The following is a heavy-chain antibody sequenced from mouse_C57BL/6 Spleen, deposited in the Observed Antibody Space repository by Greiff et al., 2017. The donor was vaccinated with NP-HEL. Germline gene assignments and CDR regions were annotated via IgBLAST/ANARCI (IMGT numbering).Heavy chain of an antibody. J-gene: IGHJ2*01. CDR2: IDPDNGDT. CDR3: TTHYGSSPYY. D-gene: IGHD1-1*01. V-gene: IGHV14-4*01. CDR1: GFNIKDDY. Sequence: VQLQQSGAELVRPGASVKLSCTASGFNIKDDYMHWVKQRPEQGLEWIGWIDPDNGDTEYASKFQGKATITADTSSNPAYLQLSGLTSEAPAVYYCTTHYGSSPYYWGQGTTLTVAS.